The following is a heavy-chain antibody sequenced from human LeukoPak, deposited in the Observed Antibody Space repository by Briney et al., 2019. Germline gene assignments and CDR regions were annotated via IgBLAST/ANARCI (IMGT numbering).Heavy chain of an antibody. V-gene: IGHV3-23*01. CDR1: GFTFSSYA. Sequence: QAGGSLRLSCAASGFTFSSYAMSWVRQAPGKGLEWVSAISGSGGSTYYADSVKGRFTISRDNSKNTLYLQMSSLRAEDTAVYYCAKEREPIGDRGRSSWYRIGGSFDPWGQGTLVTVSS. J-gene: IGHJ5*02. CDR2: ISGSGGST. CDR3: AKEREPIGDRGRSSWYRIGGSFDP. D-gene: IGHD6-13*01.